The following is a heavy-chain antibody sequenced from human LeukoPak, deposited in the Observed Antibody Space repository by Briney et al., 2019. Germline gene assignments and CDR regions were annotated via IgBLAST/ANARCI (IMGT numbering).Heavy chain of an antibody. CDR1: GFTFSSYA. V-gene: IGHV3-30*04. CDR2: ISYDGSNK. D-gene: IGHD1-14*01. J-gene: IGHJ3*02. CDR3: ARDAGSGDAFDI. Sequence: GRSLRLSCAASGFTFSSYAMHWVRQAPGKGLEWVAVISYDGSNKYYADSVKGRFTISRDNSKNTLHLQMNSLRAEDTAVYYCARDAGSGDAFDIWGQGTLVTVSS.